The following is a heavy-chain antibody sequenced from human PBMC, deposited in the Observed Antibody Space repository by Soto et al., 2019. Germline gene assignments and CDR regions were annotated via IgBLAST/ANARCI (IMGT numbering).Heavy chain of an antibody. V-gene: IGHV4-31*03. CDR1: GGSISSGGYY. CDR2: IYYSGST. D-gene: IGHD2-21*02. CDR3: ARDGGGVVVTAIRDAFDI. Sequence: QVQLQESGPGLVKPSQTLSLTCTVSGGSISSGGYYWSWIRQHPGKGLEWIGYIYYSGSTYYNPSLKSRVTISVDTSKNQLSLKLSSVTAADTAVYYCARDGGGVVVTAIRDAFDIWGQGTMVTVSS. J-gene: IGHJ3*02.